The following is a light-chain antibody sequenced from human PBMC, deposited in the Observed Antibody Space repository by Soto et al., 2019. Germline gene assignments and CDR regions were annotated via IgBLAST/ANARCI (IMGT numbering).Light chain of an antibody. CDR2: RNN. CDR3: AAWDDSLSYV. CDR1: SSNIGSNY. J-gene: IGLJ1*01. V-gene: IGLV1-47*01. Sequence: QSVLTQPPSASGTPGQRVTISCSGSSSNIGSNYVYWYQQLPGTAPKLLIYRNNQRPPGVPDPFSGSKSGTSASLAISGLRSEDEADYYCAAWDDSLSYVFGTGTKLTVL.